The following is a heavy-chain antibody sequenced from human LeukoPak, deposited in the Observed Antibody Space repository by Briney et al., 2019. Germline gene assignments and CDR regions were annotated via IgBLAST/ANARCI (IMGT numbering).Heavy chain of an antibody. Sequence: SETLSLTCTVSGGSISSYYWSWIRQPAGKGLEWIGRIYTSGSTKYNPSLKSRVTLSIDTSKNQFSLKLNSVTAADTAVYYCARDALATNQISYWYFDLWGRGTRVTVSS. CDR3: ARDALATNQISYWYFDL. CDR1: GGSISSYY. D-gene: IGHD5-24*01. V-gene: IGHV4-4*07. J-gene: IGHJ2*01. CDR2: IYTSGST.